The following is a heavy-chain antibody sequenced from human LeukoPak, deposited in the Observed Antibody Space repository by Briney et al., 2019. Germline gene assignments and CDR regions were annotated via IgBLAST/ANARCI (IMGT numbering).Heavy chain of an antibody. J-gene: IGHJ4*02. CDR2: INHSGST. CDR1: GGSFSGYY. Sequence: SETLSLTCAVYGGSFSGYYWSWIRQPPGKGLEWIGEINHSGSTNYNPSLKSRVTISVDTSKNQFSLKLSSVTAADTAVYYCASAGSYLDYWGQGTLVTVSS. V-gene: IGHV4-34*01. CDR3: ASAGSYLDY. D-gene: IGHD1-26*01.